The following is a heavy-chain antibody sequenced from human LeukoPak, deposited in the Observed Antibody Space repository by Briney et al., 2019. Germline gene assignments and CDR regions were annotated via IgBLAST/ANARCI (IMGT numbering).Heavy chain of an antibody. CDR1: GYTFTSYG. D-gene: IGHD1-26*01. CDR3: ARDPYSWWELPYFDY. V-gene: IGHV1-18*01. CDR2: ISAYNGNT. J-gene: IGHJ4*02. Sequence: ASVKVSCKASGYTFTSYGISWVRQAPGQGLEWMGWISAYNGNTNYAQKLQGRVTMATDTSTSTAYMELRSLRSDDTAVYYCARDPYSWWELPYFDYWGQGTLVTVSS.